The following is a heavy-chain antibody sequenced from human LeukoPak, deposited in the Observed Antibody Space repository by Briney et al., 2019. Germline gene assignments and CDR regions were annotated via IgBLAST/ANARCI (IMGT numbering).Heavy chain of an antibody. J-gene: IGHJ6*02. CDR2: IYYSGST. Sequence: SETLSLTCTVSGGSISSGGYYWSWIRQHPGKGLEWIGYIYYSGSTYYNPSLKSRVTISVDTSKNQFSLKLSSVTAADTAVYYCARARLGDRFGELLPPRAYYYYGMDVWGQGTTVTVSS. CDR1: GGSISSGGYY. V-gene: IGHV4-31*03. D-gene: IGHD3-10*01. CDR3: ARARLGDRFGELLPPRAYYYYGMDV.